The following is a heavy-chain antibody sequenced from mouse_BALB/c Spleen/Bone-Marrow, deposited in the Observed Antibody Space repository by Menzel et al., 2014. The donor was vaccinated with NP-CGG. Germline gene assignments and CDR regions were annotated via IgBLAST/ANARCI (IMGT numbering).Heavy chain of an antibody. D-gene: IGHD2-1*01. V-gene: IGHV1-69*02. J-gene: IGHJ3*01. CDR1: GNTFXGYW. CDR2: IDPSDSEI. CDR3: ARSGGNYVSFAY. Sequence: VQGVESGAELVKPGAPGKLSCKASGNTFXGYWMNWGKQRPGRGLEWIGRIDPSDSEIHYNQKFKDKATLTVDKSSSTAYIQLSSLTSEDSAVYYCARSGGNYVSFAYWGQGTLVTVSA.